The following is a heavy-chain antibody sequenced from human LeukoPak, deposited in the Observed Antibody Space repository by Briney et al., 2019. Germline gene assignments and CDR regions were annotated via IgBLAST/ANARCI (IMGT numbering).Heavy chain of an antibody. Sequence: PSETLSLTCTVSGGSISNYYWSWIRQPPGKGLEWIGYIYYSGSTNYNPSLKSRVTISVDTSKNQFSLKLSSVTAADTAVYYCARDSETSGYYYFDYWGQGTLVTVSS. V-gene: IGHV4-59*01. CDR2: IYYSGST. CDR3: ARDSETSGYYYFDY. J-gene: IGHJ4*02. CDR1: GGSISNYY. D-gene: IGHD3-22*01.